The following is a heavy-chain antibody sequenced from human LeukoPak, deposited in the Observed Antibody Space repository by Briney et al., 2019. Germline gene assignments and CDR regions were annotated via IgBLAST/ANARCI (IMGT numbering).Heavy chain of an antibody. CDR1: GFTFSSYA. CDR2: ISGSGGST. Sequence: RGSLRLSCAASGFTFSSYAMSWVRQAPGKGLEWVSAISGSGGSTYYADSVRGRFTMSRDNSKNTLYLQMNSLRVEDTAVFYCAKDKIWGEDYFDYWGQGTLVTVSS. D-gene: IGHD3-16*01. J-gene: IGHJ4*02. V-gene: IGHV3-23*01. CDR3: AKDKIWGEDYFDY.